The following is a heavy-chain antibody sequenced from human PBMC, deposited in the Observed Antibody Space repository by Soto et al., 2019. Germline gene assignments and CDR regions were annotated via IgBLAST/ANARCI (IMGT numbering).Heavy chain of an antibody. Sequence: SETLSLTCTVSGGSISSYYWSWIRQPPGKGLEWIGYIYYSGSTNYNPSLKSRVTISVDTSKNQFSLKLSSVTAADKAVYYCGRWELEHFDYWGQGTLVTVSS. CDR1: GGSISSYY. D-gene: IGHD1-1*01. J-gene: IGHJ4*02. CDR2: IYYSGST. CDR3: GRWELEHFDY. V-gene: IGHV4-59*01.